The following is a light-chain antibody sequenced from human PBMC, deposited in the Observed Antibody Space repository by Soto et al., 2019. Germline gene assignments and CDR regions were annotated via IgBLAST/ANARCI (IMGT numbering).Light chain of an antibody. CDR2: DAS. V-gene: IGKV3-11*01. CDR3: QQRSNWPPLT. Sequence: EIVLTQSTATLSLSPGERATLSCRASQSVSSYLAWYQQKPGQAPRLLIYDASNRATVIPARFSGSGSGTDFTLTISSLEPEDFAVYYCQQRSNWPPLTFGGGTKVEIK. CDR1: QSVSSY. J-gene: IGKJ4*01.